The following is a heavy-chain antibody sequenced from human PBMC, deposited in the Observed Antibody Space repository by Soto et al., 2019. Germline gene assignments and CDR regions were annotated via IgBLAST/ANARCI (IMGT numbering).Heavy chain of an antibody. CDR3: ARGSRGHDFWSGYRYYYYGMDV. CDR1: GGSFSGYY. V-gene: IGHV4-34*01. D-gene: IGHD3-3*01. J-gene: IGHJ6*02. Sequence: PSETLSLTCAVYGGSFSGYYWSWIRQPPGKGLEWIGEINHSGSTNYNPSLKSRVTISVDTSKNQFSLKLSSVTAADTAVYYCARGSRGHDFWSGYRYYYYGMDVWGQGTTVTVSS. CDR2: INHSGST.